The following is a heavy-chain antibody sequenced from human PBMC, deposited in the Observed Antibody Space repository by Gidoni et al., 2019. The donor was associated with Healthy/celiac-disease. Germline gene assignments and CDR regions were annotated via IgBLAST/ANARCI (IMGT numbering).Heavy chain of an antibody. CDR3: AREPIVGATSFDY. V-gene: IGHV3-30*04. Sequence: QVQLVESGGGVVQPGRSLRLSCAASGFTFSSDAMHWVRQAPGKGLEWVAVISYDGSNKYYAYSVKGRFTISRDNSKNTLYLQMNSLRAEDTAVYYCAREPIVGATSFDYWGQGTLVTVSS. D-gene: IGHD1-26*01. CDR1: GFTFSSDA. CDR2: ISYDGSNK. J-gene: IGHJ4*02.